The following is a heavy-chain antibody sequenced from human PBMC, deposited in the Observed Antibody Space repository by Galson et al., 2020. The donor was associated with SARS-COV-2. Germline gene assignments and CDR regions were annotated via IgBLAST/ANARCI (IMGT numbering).Heavy chain of an antibody. V-gene: IGHV4-61*02. Sequence: SETLSLTCTVSGGSISSGSYYWSWIRQPAGKGLEWIGRIYTSGSTNYNPSLKSRVTISVDTSKNQFSLKLSSVTAADTAVYYCARTSDTAMAKFDFDYWGQGTLVTVSS. J-gene: IGHJ4*02. CDR2: IYTSGST. CDR1: GGSISSGSYY. CDR3: ARTSDTAMAKFDFDY. D-gene: IGHD5-18*01.